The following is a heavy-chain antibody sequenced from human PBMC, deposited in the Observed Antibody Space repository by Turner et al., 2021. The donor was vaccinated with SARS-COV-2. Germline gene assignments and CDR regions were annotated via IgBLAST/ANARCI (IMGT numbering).Heavy chain of an antibody. CDR1: GGSISSSPYY. J-gene: IGHJ6*02. Sequence: QLQLRESGPGLAKPSETLSLTCAVAGGSISSSPYYWGWLRQPPGKGLEWIGNIYYSGSTHYNPSLKSRVTIAVDTSKNQFSLKLSSVTAADTAVYYCARLMDTAMDYYGMDVWGQGTTVTVSS. CDR3: ARLMDTAMDYYGMDV. D-gene: IGHD5-18*01. CDR2: IYYSGST. V-gene: IGHV4-39*01.